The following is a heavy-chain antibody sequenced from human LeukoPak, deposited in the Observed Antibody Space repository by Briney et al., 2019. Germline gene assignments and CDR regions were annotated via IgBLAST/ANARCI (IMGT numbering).Heavy chain of an antibody. CDR3: ARARGYYPDYYFDY. CDR2: IIPIFGTA. J-gene: IGHJ4*02. Sequence: SVKVSCKASGGTFSSYAISWVRQAPGQGLEWMGRIIPIFGTANYAQKFQGRVTITTDESTSTAYMELSSLRSEVTAVYYCARARGYYPDYYFDYWGQGTLVTVSS. D-gene: IGHD3-22*01. V-gene: IGHV1-69*05. CDR1: GGTFSSYA.